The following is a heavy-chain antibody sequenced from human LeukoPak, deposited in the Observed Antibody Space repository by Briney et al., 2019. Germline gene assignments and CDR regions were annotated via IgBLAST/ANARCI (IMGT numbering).Heavy chain of an antibody. D-gene: IGHD3-10*01. V-gene: IGHV3-66*01. CDR2: IYSGGPL. Sequence: GGSLRLSCAASGFIVSDNYMSWVRQAPGKGLEWVSVIYSGGPLYYADSVKGRFTISRDNSKNTLYLQMNSLRAEDTAVYYCSRGGDAFDLWGQGTMVTISS. CDR3: SRGGDAFDL. J-gene: IGHJ3*01. CDR1: GFIVSDNY.